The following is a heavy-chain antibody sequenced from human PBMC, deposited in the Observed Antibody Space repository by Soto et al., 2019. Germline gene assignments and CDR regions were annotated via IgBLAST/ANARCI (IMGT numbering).Heavy chain of an antibody. CDR1: GYTFSSYD. CDR3: GRERRGSGNNWFDP. D-gene: IGHD6-25*01. Sequence: QVQLVQSGAEVKKPGASVKVSCKASGYTFSSYDINWVRQATGQGLEWMGWMNPNSGNTGYAQKFQGRVTMTRNTSISTAYMELSSLRSEDTAVYYCGRERRGSGNNWFDPWGQGTLVTVSS. V-gene: IGHV1-8*01. J-gene: IGHJ5*02. CDR2: MNPNSGNT.